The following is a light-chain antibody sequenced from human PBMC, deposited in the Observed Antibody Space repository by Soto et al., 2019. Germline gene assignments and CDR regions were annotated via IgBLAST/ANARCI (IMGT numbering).Light chain of an antibody. J-gene: IGKJ2*01. CDR2: WAS. CDR1: QSVLYSSNNKNY. Sequence: DIVMTQSPDSLAVSLGERATINCKSSQSVLYSSNNKNYLAWYQQKPGQPPKLLIYWASTRESGVPDRFSGSGSGTDFTLTISSLQAEDVAVYYCQQYHSTPNTFGQGNKLEIK. CDR3: QQYHSTPNT. V-gene: IGKV4-1*01.